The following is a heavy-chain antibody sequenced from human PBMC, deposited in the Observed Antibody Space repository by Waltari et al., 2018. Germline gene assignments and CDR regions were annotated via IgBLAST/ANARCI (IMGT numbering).Heavy chain of an antibody. Sequence: EVQLLESGGGLVQPGGYLRLSCAACGFTFGSYAMSWVRQAPGKGLEWVSDITGSGGSTNYAESVKGRFTISRDNSKNTLYLQMNSLRAEDTAIYYCAKDAYESNSFYYYYYYTDVWGKGTTVTVSS. CDR1: GFTFGSYA. CDR2: ITGSGGST. D-gene: IGHD6-6*01. V-gene: IGHV3-23*01. CDR3: AKDAYESNSFYYYYYYTDV. J-gene: IGHJ6*03.